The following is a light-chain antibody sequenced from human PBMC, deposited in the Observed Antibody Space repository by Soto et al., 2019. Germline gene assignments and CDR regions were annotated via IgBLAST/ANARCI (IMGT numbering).Light chain of an antibody. V-gene: IGLV1-40*01. CDR1: NSNIGTGFD. Sequence: QSVLTQPPSVSGAPGQRVTIACTGNNSNIGTGFDVHWYRHFPGAAPKLLLSGTSHRPSGVPDRFSGAKSGTSASLAITGLQAADEADYYCQTSDSGLILLIFGTGTKLTVL. CDR3: QTSDSGLILLI. CDR2: GTS. J-gene: IGLJ1*01.